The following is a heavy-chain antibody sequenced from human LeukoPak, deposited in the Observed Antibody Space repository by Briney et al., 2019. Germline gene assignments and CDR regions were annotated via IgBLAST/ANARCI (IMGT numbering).Heavy chain of an antibody. J-gene: IGHJ4*02. Sequence: PSQTLSLTCTVSGGSISSGSYYWSWIRQPAGKGLEWIGRIYTSGSTNYNPSLKSRVTISVDTSKNQFSLKLSSVTAADTAIYYCARSAGYSSSWSLGYWGQGTLVTVSS. CDR1: GGSISSGSYY. CDR2: IYTSGST. V-gene: IGHV4-61*02. D-gene: IGHD6-13*01. CDR3: ARSAGYSSSWSLGY.